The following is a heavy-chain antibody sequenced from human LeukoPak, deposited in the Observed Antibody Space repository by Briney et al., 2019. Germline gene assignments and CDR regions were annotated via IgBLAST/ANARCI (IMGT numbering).Heavy chain of an antibody. D-gene: IGHD6-19*01. Sequence: SETLSLTCTVSGGSISSYYWSWIRQPAGKGLEWIGRIYTSGSTNYNPSLKGRVTMSVDTSKNQFSLKLSSVTAADTAVYYCARDGDSSGWSSFDYWGQGTLVTVSS. CDR2: IYTSGST. CDR1: GGSISSYY. V-gene: IGHV4-4*07. J-gene: IGHJ4*02. CDR3: ARDGDSSGWSSFDY.